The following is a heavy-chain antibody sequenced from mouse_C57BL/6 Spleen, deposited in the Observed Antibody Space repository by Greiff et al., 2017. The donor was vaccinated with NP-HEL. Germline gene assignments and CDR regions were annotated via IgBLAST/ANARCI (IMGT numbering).Heavy chain of an antibody. CDR1: GFSLTSYG. J-gene: IGHJ4*01. CDR3: ARHLDYYGSSYDYAMDY. V-gene: IGHV2-6-1*01. CDR2: IWSDGST. D-gene: IGHD1-1*01. Sequence: VQLQESGPGLVAPSQSLSITCTVSGFSLTSYGVHWVRQPPGKGLEWLVVIWSDGSTTYNSALKSRLSISQDNSKSQVFLKMNSLQTDDTAMYYCARHLDYYGSSYDYAMDYWGQGTSVTVSS.